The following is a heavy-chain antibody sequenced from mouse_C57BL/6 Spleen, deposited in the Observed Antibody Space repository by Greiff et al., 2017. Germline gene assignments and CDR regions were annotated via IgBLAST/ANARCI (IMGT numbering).Heavy chain of an antibody. CDR1: GYAFSSYW. CDR2: IYPGDGDT. V-gene: IGHV1-80*01. CDR3: ARFGYDGSFDY. J-gene: IGHJ2*01. D-gene: IGHD2-2*01. Sequence: QVQLQQSGAELVKPGASVKISCKASGYAFSSYWMNWVKQRPGKGLEWIGQIYPGDGDTNYNGKFKGKATLSADKSSSTAYMQLSSLTSEDSAVYFCARFGYDGSFDYWGQGTTLTVSS.